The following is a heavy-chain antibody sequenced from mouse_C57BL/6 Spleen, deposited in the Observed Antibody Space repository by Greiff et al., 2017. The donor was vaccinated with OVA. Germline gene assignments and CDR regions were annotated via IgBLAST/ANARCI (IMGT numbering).Heavy chain of an antibody. CDR1: GFTFSSYG. Sequence: EVNVVESGGDLVKPGGSLKLSCAASGFTFSSYGMSWVRQTPDKRLEWVATISSGGSYTYYPDSVKGRFTISRDNAKNTLYLQMSSLKSEDTAMYYCAREGVYYGSSYYFDYWGQGTTLTVSS. CDR2: ISSGGSYT. CDR3: AREGVYYGSSYYFDY. V-gene: IGHV5-6*01. D-gene: IGHD1-1*01. J-gene: IGHJ2*01.